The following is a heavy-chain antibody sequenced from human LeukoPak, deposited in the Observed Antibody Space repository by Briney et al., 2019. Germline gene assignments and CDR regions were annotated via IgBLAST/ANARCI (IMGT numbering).Heavy chain of an antibody. D-gene: IGHD3-22*01. CDR1: GFTFSSYA. CDR3: ARGAVYYYDSSGYIFGY. V-gene: IGHV3-30-3*01. CDR2: ISYDGSNK. Sequence: GGSLRLSCAASGFTFSSYAMHWVRQAPGKRLEWVAVISYDGSNKYYADSVKGRFTISRDNSKNTLYLQMNSLRAEDTAVYYCARGAVYYYDSSGYIFGYWGQGTLVTVSS. J-gene: IGHJ4*02.